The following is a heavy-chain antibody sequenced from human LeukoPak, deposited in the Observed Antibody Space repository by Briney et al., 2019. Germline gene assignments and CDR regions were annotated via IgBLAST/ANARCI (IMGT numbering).Heavy chain of an antibody. CDR1: GFAFSSYR. D-gene: IGHD6-13*01. Sequence: GGSLRLSCAASGFAFSSYRMTWVRQAPGKGLEWVSSFSGSGGGTYYADSVKGRFTISRDNSKNTLYLQMNSLRAGDTAVYYCAKDRQYMSSWYGAGDSWGQGTLVTVSS. CDR3: AKDRQYMSSWYGAGDS. J-gene: IGHJ4*02. V-gene: IGHV3-23*01. CDR2: FSGSGGGT.